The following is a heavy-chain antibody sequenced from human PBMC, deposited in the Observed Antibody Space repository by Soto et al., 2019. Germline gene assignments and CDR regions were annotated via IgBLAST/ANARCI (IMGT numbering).Heavy chain of an antibody. J-gene: IGHJ4*02. CDR3: ARHNYGSGSTYFDY. D-gene: IGHD3-10*01. V-gene: IGHV4-39*01. CDR2: IYYSGST. CDR1: GGYISSPSYY. Sequence: PSQTLSLSCSVSGGYISSPSYYCGWIRKPPGKGLEWIGYIYYSGSTNYSPSLKSRVTISVDTSKNQFSLKLNSMTAADTAVYYCARHNYGSGSTYFDYWGQGTLVTVSS.